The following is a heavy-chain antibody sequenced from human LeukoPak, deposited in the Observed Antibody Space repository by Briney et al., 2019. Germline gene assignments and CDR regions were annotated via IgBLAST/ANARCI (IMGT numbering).Heavy chain of an antibody. CDR2: IVGSGAGT. V-gene: IGHV3-23*01. D-gene: IGHD6-13*01. CDR3: ARAKRQQLVLGNWFDP. J-gene: IGHJ5*02. CDR1: GFTFSSYG. Sequence: PGGSLRLSCAASGFTFSSYGMSWVRQAPGKGLEWVSVIVGSGAGTDYADSVKGRFTISRDNSKNTLYLQMNSLRAEDTAVYYCARAKRQQLVLGNWFDPWGQGTLVTVSS.